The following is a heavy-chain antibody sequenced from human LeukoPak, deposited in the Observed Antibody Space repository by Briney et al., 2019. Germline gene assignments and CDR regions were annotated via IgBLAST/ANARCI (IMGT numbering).Heavy chain of an antibody. CDR3: AKDSPYYYDSSGYSPLDY. CDR2: ISYDGSNK. CDR1: GFTFSSYG. V-gene: IGHV3-30*18. D-gene: IGHD3-22*01. J-gene: IGHJ4*02. Sequence: GRSLRLSCAASGFTFSSYGMHWVRQAPGKGLEWVAVISYDGSNKYYADSVKGRFTISRDNSKNTLYLQMNSLRAEDTAVYYCAKDSPYYYDSSGYSPLDYWGQGTLVTVSS.